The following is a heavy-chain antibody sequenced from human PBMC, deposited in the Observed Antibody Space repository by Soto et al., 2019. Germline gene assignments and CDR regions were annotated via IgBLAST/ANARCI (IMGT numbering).Heavy chain of an antibody. J-gene: IGHJ4*02. V-gene: IGHV4-4*02. CDR2: IYHSGST. D-gene: IGHD3-10*01. CDR1: GGSISSSNW. CDR3: ARRWGEGRVDY. Sequence: SETLSLTCAVSGGSISSSNWWSLGRQPAGKGLEWIGEIYHSGSTNYNPSLKSRVTISVDKSRNQFSLKLSSVTAADTAVYYCARRWGEGRVDYWGQGTLVTVSS.